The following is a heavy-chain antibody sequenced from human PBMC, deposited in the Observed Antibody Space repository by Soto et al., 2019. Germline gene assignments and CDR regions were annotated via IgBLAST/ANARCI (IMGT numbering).Heavy chain of an antibody. J-gene: IGHJ4*02. V-gene: IGHV3-30-3*01. CDR2: ISYDGSNK. CDR3: ARRSAVRWLVFLLDY. Sequence: QVQLVESGGGVDQPGRSLRLSCAASGFTFSSYAMHWVRQAPGKGLEWVAVISYDGSNKYYADSVKGRFTISRDNSKNTLYLQLNSLRAEDTAVYYCARRSAVRWLVFLLDYWGQGTLVTVSS. D-gene: IGHD6-19*01. CDR1: GFTFSSYA.